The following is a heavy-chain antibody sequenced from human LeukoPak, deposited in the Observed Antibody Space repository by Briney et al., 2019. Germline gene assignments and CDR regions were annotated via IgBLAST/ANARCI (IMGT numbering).Heavy chain of an antibody. J-gene: IGHJ5*02. CDR3: ATSFRAVNWFDP. CDR2: INPSGGST. CDR1: GYTFTRYY. Sequence: ASVKVSCKASGYTFTRYYMNWVRQAPGQGLGWMGIINPSGGSTNYAQKFQGRVTMTRDTSTSTIYMEVSSLRSEDTAVYYCATSFRAVNWFDPWGQGTLVTVSS. D-gene: IGHD3-10*01. V-gene: IGHV1-46*01.